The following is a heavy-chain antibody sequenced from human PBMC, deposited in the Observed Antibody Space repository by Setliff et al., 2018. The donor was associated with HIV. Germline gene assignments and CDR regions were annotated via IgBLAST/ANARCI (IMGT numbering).Heavy chain of an antibody. CDR1: GFTFSRYE. V-gene: IGHV3-48*03. CDR2: ISSSGGTI. Sequence: GGSLRLSCAASGFTFSRYEMNWVRQAPGKGLEWVSYISSSGGTIYYADSVKGRFTISRDNAKNSLYLQMNSLKTEDTAVYYCTTESFTISGLIITSYFDYWGQGTLVTVSS. CDR3: TTESFTISGLIITSYFDY. J-gene: IGHJ4*02. D-gene: IGHD3-10*01.